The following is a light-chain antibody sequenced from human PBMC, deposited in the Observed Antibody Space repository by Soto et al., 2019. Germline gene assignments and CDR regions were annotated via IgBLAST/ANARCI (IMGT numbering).Light chain of an antibody. CDR3: QQSYSTPRT. CDR2: NVS. J-gene: IGKJ1*01. V-gene: IGKV1-5*01. Sequence: DIEMTQSPSTLSASVADRVTITCRASESVSKYLAWYRQKPGEAPNLLIYNVSTLENGVPSRFRGSGSGTEFALTISSLKPEDFETYYCQQSYSTPRTFGQGTKV. CDR1: ESVSKY.